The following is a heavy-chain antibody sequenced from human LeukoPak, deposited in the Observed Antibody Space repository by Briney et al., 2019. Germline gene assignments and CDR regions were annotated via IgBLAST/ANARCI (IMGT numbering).Heavy chain of an antibody. Sequence: SETLSLTCTVSGGSISSYYWSWIRQPPGKGLEWIGYIYYSGSTNYDPSLKSRVTISVDTSKNQFSLKLSSVTAADTAVYYCARSDYGDHLNYWGQGTLVTVSS. V-gene: IGHV4-59*01. CDR2: IYYSGST. D-gene: IGHD4-17*01. CDR3: ARSDYGDHLNY. CDR1: GGSISSYY. J-gene: IGHJ4*02.